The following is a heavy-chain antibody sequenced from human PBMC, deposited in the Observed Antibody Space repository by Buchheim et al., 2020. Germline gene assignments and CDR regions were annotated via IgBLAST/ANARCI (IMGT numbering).Heavy chain of an antibody. D-gene: IGHD2-21*02. CDR1: GGSISSSNRF. J-gene: IGHJ4*02. Sequence: QLQLQESGPGLVKPSETLSLTCTVSGGSISSSNRFWGWIRQSPGKGLEWIGSVHYGGSTYYNPSLQSRVTVSVDTSNNQFSLKLSSVSAADTAIYYCSRRGMTVVDYWGQGTL. V-gene: IGHV4-39*01. CDR2: VHYGGST. CDR3: SRRGMTVVDY.